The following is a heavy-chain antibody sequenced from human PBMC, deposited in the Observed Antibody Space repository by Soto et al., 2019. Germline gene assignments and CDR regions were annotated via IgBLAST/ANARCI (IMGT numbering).Heavy chain of an antibody. CDR1: GFTFSSYG. D-gene: IGHD4-17*01. CDR2: ISYDGSNK. V-gene: IGHV3-30*18. J-gene: IGHJ4*02. CDR3: AKEGVDDYGDPDYFDY. Sequence: GGSLRLSCAASGFTFSSYGMHWVRQAPGKGLEWVAVISYDGSNKYYADSVKGRFTISRDNSKNTLYLQMNSLRAEDTGVYYCAKEGVDDYGDPDYFDYWGQGTLVTVSS.